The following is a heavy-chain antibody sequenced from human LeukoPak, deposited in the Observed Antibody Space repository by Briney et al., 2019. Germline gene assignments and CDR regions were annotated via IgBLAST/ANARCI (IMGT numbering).Heavy chain of an antibody. J-gene: IGHJ4*02. Sequence: PSGTLSLTCTVSGGSISSYYWSWIRQAPGKGLEWIGYIYYSGSTNYNPSLKSRVTISVDTSKNQFSLKLSSVTAADTAVYYCASGYSGYDALDYWGQGTLVTVSS. CDR2: IYYSGST. CDR1: GGSISSYY. CDR3: ASGYSGYDALDY. D-gene: IGHD5-12*01. V-gene: IGHV4-59*01.